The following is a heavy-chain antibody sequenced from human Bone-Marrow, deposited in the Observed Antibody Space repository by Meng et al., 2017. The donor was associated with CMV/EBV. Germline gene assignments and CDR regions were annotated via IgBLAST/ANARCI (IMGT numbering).Heavy chain of an antibody. CDR3: ARATGSFGDYAY. D-gene: IGHD4-17*01. CDR2: VYHIGHP. J-gene: IGHJ4*02. CDR1: GVSISGNNYY. V-gene: IGHV4-39*07. Sequence: SETLSLTCNVSGVSISGNNYYWAWIRQPPGKGLEWIGSVYHIGHPYYHPSFKSRVTISADTSKNQFFLKVSAVTAAGTAIYYCARATGSFGDYAYWGQGILVTVSS.